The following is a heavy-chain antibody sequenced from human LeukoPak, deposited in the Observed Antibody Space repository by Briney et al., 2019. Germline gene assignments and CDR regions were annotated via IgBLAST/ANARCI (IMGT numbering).Heavy chain of an antibody. CDR2: INHSGST. Sequence: SVTLSLTCAVYGGSFSGYYWSWIRQPPGKGLEWIGEINHSGSTNYNPSLKSRVTISVDTSKNQFSLKLSSVTAADTAVYYCARVDYYGSGSYHWGQGTLVTVSS. J-gene: IGHJ4*02. V-gene: IGHV4-34*01. CDR1: GGSFSGYY. CDR3: ARVDYYGSGSYH. D-gene: IGHD3-10*01.